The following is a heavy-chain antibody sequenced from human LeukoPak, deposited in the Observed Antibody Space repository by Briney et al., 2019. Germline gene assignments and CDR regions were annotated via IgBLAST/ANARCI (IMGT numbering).Heavy chain of an antibody. J-gene: IGHJ3*02. V-gene: IGHV3-53*01. Sequence: GGSLRLSCAAPGFTVSSNYMSWVRRAPGKGLEWVSVIYSGGSTYYADSVKGRFTISRDNSKNTLYLQMNSLRAEDTAVYYCASHDYGALGAFDIWGQGTMVTVSS. CDR1: GFTVSSNY. CDR3: ASHDYGALGAFDI. D-gene: IGHD4-17*01. CDR2: IYSGGST.